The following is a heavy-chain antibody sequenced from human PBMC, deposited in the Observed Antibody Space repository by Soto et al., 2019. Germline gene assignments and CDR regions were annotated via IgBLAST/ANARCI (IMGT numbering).Heavy chain of an antibody. V-gene: IGHV1-3*01. CDR1: GYTFTSYA. CDR3: ARGGSLYWYFDL. CDR2: INAGNGNT. D-gene: IGHD1-26*01. Sequence: QVQLVQSGAEVKKPGASVKVSCKASGYTFTSYAMHWVRQAPGQRLEWMGWINAGNGNTKYSQKFQGRVTITRDTSASKAYMEVSSLRSEDTAVYYCARGGSLYWYFDLWGRGTLVTVAS. J-gene: IGHJ2*01.